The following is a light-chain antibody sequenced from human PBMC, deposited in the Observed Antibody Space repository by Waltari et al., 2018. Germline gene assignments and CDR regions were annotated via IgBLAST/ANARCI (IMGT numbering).Light chain of an antibody. CDR1: PSLLYNSNNKNY. CDR2: WAS. J-gene: IGKJ2*01. Sequence: DIVMTQSPDSLAVSLGEKATINRQSNPSLLYNSNNKNYLAWYQQKPGQPLKLFFYWASSRESGVPDRFSGSGSGTDFTLTIGSLQAEDVAVYYCQQYYTAPYTFGQGTKLEIK. CDR3: QQYYTAPYT. V-gene: IGKV4-1*01.